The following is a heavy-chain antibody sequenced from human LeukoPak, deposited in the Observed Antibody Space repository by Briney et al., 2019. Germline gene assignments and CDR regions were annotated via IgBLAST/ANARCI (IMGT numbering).Heavy chain of an antibody. J-gene: IGHJ4*02. D-gene: IGHD6-19*01. CDR1: GGSIRSGGYY. CDR3: AMSERCSSGWDHPLTDY. CDR2: IYYTGST. Sequence: PSETLSLTCTVSGGSIRSGGYYWSWIRQLPGKGLEWIGYIYYTGSTSYNPSLKSRVTISVDTSKNQFSLKVNSVTAADTAVYYCAMSERCSSGWDHPLTDYWGQGTLVTVSS. V-gene: IGHV4-31*03.